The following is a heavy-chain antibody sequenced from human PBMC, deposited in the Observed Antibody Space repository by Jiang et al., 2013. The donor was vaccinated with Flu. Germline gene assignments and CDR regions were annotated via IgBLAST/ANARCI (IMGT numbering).Heavy chain of an antibody. CDR2: INPSGGST. D-gene: IGHD3-16*01. CDR3: ARGRSRGGYYFDY. J-gene: IGHJ4*02. Sequence: GAEVKKPGASVKVSCKASGYTFTSYDINWVRQATGQGLEWMGIINPSGGSTSYAQKFQGRVTMTRDTSTSTAYMELSSLRSEDTAVYYCARGRSRGGYYFDYWGQGTLVTVSS. V-gene: IGHV1-46*01. CDR1: GYTFTSYD.